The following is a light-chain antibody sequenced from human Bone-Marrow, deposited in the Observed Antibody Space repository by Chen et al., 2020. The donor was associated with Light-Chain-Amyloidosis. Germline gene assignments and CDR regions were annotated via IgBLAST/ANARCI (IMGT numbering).Light chain of an antibody. CDR1: NIGSTS. V-gene: IGLV3-21*02. J-gene: IGLJ3*02. Sequence: SYVLTQPSSVSVAPGQTATIACGGNNIGSTSVHWYQQTPGQAPLLVVYDDSHRPSGIPERLSGYNSGYTATLTISRVEARDWADYYCQDWDRSSDRPVFGGGTKLTVL. CDR3: QDWDRSSDRPV. CDR2: DDS.